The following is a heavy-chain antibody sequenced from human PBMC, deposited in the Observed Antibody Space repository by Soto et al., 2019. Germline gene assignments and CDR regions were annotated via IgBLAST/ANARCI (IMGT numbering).Heavy chain of an antibody. CDR3: ARTFNWPVY. D-gene: IGHD1-20*01. V-gene: IGHV3-53*01. Sequence: GGSLRLSCAAAGFTVSSNYMTWVRQAPGKGLEWVSLIYSGGATSSVDSVKGRFSISRDNSKNTLYLQMNSLRAEDTVCYYSARTFNWPVYWHQGPLVT. CDR1: GFTVSSNY. J-gene: IGHJ4*02. CDR2: IYSGGAT.